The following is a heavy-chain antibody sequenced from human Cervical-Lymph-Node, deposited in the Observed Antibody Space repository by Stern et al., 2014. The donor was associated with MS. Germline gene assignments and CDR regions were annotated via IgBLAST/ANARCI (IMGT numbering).Heavy chain of an antibody. CDR1: GYRFTNNW. CDR2: IYPGDSET. J-gene: IGHJ4*02. V-gene: IGHV5-51*03. Sequence: EVQLVESGAEVKKPGESLRISCEVSGYRFTNNWIGWVRQMPGKGLEWMGIIYPGDSETRYSPYFQGQVTILVDKSNTTTYLQWSSLKASDTAIYYCARRGHGYMGIDYWGQGTLVTVSS. CDR3: ARRGHGYMGIDY. D-gene: IGHD1-1*01.